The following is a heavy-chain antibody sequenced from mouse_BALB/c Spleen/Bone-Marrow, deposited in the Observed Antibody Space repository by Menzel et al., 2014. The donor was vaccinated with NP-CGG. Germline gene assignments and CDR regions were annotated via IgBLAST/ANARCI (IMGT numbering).Heavy chain of an antibody. CDR3: APYYYGSSYGFYWYFDV. J-gene: IGHJ1*01. Sequence: VQLQQSGAELVRPGSSVKISCKASCYVFSSYWMNWVKQRPGQGLEWIGQIYPGDGDTNYNGKFKGKATLTADKSSSTAYMQLSSLTSEDSAVYYCAPYYYGSSYGFYWYFDVWGAGTTVTVSS. CDR2: IYPGDGDT. V-gene: IGHV1-80*01. CDR1: CYVFSSYW. D-gene: IGHD1-1*01.